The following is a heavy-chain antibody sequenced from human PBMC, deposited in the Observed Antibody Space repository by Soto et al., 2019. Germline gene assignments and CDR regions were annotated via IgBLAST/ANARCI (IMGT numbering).Heavy chain of an antibody. J-gene: IGHJ4*02. V-gene: IGHV3-30*18. CDR3: AKDREINVDYGGNPDY. D-gene: IGHD4-17*01. CDR2: ISYDGSNK. Sequence: PGGSLRLSCAASGFTFSSYGMHWVRQAPGKGLEWVAVISYDGSNKYYADSVKGRFTISRDNSKNTLYLQMNSLRAEDTAVYYCAKDREINVDYGGNPDYWGQGTLVTVSS. CDR1: GFTFSSYG.